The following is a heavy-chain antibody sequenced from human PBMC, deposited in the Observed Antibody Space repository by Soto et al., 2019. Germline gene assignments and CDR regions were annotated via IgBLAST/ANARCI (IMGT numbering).Heavy chain of an antibody. J-gene: IGHJ4*02. CDR1: GFIFSNYD. D-gene: IGHD2-15*01. CDR2: ITTTSRTI. Sequence: GGSLRLSCTASGFIFSNYDMNWVRQAPGKGLEWISYITTTSRTIYYADSVKGRFTISRDNAQNSLYLQMDSLRDEDTAVYYCARANRYCSGANCFTFDYWGLGTLVTVSS. CDR3: ARANRYCSGANCFTFDY. V-gene: IGHV3-48*02.